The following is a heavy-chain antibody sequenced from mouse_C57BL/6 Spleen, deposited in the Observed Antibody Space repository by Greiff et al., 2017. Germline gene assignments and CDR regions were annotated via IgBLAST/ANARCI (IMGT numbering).Heavy chain of an antibody. D-gene: IGHD2-3*01. J-gene: IGHJ2*01. V-gene: IGHV5-6*02. CDR2: ISSGGSYT. Sequence: DVKLVESGGDLVKPGGSLKLSCAASGFTFSSYGMSWVRQTPDKRLEWVATISSGGSYTYYPDSVKGRFTISRDNAKNTLYLQMSSLKSEDTAMYYCASLIYDGYYGPFDYWGQGTTLTVSS. CDR1: GFTFSSYG. CDR3: ASLIYDGYYGPFDY.